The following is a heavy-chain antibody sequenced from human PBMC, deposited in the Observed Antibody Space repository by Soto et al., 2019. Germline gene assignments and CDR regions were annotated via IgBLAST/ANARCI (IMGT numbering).Heavy chain of an antibody. CDR3: AKDDGVYSSSPLGV. Sequence: EVQLLESGGGLVQPGGSLRLSCAASGVTFSSYAMSWVRQAPGKGLEWVSAISGSGGSTYYADSVKGRFTISRDNSKNTLYLQMNSLRAEDTAVYYCAKDDGVYSSSPLGVWGQGTTVTVSS. J-gene: IGHJ6*02. CDR2: ISGSGGST. D-gene: IGHD6-6*01. CDR1: GVTFSSYA. V-gene: IGHV3-23*01.